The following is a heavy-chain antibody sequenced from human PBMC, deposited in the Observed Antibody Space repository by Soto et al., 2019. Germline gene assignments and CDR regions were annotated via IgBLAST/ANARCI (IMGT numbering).Heavy chain of an antibody. D-gene: IGHD6-19*01. V-gene: IGHV1-69*12. CDR3: AQTLGLAVAGPGRFDL. J-gene: IGHJ2*01. Sequence: QVQLVQFGAEVKKPGSSVKVSCKASGGTFTNYAISWVRQAPGQGLEWMGGITPIFGTANYAQKFQGRVTITADESMSTAYMELNRLRSEDTAVYYCAQTLGLAVAGPGRFDLWGRGTLVTVSS. CDR1: GGTFTNYA. CDR2: ITPIFGTA.